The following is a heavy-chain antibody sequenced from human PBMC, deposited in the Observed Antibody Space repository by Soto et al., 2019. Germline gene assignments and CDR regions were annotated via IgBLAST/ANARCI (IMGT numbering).Heavy chain of an antibody. CDR3: ASYYYDSSGYYSLDAFDI. J-gene: IGHJ3*02. CDR2: MSPNSGNT. Sequence: GASVKVSCKASGYTFTSYDINWVRQATGQGLEWMGWMSPNSGNTGYAQKFQGRVTMTRNTSISTAYMELSSLRSEDTAVYYCASYYYDSSGYYSLDAFDIWGQGTMVTVSS. D-gene: IGHD3-22*01. CDR1: GYTFTSYD. V-gene: IGHV1-8*01.